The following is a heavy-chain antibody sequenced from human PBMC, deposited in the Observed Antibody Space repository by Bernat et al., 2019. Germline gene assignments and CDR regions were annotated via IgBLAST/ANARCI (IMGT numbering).Heavy chain of an antibody. CDR2: ISHDRNTL. CDR3: AKDSLYSSGWYGVGD. V-gene: IGHV3-30*18. D-gene: IGHD6-19*01. Sequence: QVHLVESGGGVVQPGRSLRLSCAASGFTFSSFGMHWVRQAPGKGLEWVAAISHDRNTLYYADSVQGRFTISTDDSKNTLYLQLDSLRAEDTAMYYCAKDSLYSSGWYGVGDWGQGTLVTVAS. J-gene: IGHJ4*02. CDR1: GFTFSSFG.